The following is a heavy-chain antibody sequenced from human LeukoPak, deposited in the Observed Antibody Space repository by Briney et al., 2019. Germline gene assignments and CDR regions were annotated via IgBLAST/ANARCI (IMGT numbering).Heavy chain of an antibody. CDR1: GFTFSSYS. CDR3: ARDYGYCSGGSCYGDYYGMDV. V-gene: IGHV3-21*04. CDR2: ISSSSSYI. Sequence: NPGGSLRLSCAASGFTFSSYSMNWVRQAPGKGLEWVSSISSSSSYIYYADSVKGRFTISRDNAKNSLYLQMNSLRAEDTAVYYCARDYGYCSGGSCYGDYYGMDVWGQGTTVTVSS. D-gene: IGHD2-15*01. J-gene: IGHJ6*02.